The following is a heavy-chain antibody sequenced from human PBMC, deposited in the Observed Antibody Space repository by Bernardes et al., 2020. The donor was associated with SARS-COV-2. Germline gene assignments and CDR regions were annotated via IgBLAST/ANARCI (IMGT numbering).Heavy chain of an antibody. CDR1: GGSIGSYY. CDR3: ARDLSHLVRRGFDL. D-gene: IGHD3-10*01. Sequence: TLYLTFTVSGGSIGSYYCALLRQPPGKGLEWIGYIYYSVSTNYNPSLKSRVTISVDRSQNQFSLNLSSVTPADTAVYYCARDLSHLVRRGFDLWGRGTLVTVSS. J-gene: IGHJ2*01. V-gene: IGHV4-59*01. CDR2: IYYSVST.